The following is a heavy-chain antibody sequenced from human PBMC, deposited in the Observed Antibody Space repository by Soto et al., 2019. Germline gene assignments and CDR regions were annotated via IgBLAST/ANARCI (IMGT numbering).Heavy chain of an antibody. CDR2: ISSTGSTT. V-gene: IGHV3-48*02. CDR1: GFTFSSYN. Sequence: GGSLRLSCAASGFTFSSYNMNWVRQAPGKGLEWISYISSTGSTTYYADSVKGRFTTSRDNAKNSLFLQMNSLRDEDTAVYYCAREARGFDYWGQGTLVTVS. D-gene: IGHD3-10*01. CDR3: AREARGFDY. J-gene: IGHJ4*02.